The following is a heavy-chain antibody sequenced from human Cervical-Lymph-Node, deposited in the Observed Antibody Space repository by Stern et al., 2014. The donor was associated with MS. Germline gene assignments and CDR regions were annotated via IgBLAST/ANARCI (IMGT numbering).Heavy chain of an antibody. CDR3: AKRDYYDSSGYYGDAFDI. J-gene: IGHJ3*02. CDR1: GGTFSSYA. Sequence: QVQLGQSRAEVKKPGSSAKVSCKASGGTFSSYAITWVRQAPGRGLEWMGEVIPMFGTTKYAQKCKGRVTISADGFTTSAYMKLSSLRSEDTAGYYCAKRDYYDSSGYYGDAFDIWGQGTMVTVSS. D-gene: IGHD3-22*01. V-gene: IGHV1-69*01. CDR2: VIPMFGTT.